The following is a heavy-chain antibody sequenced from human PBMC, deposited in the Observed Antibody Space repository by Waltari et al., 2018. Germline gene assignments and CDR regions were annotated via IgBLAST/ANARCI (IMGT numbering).Heavy chain of an antibody. V-gene: IGHV4-30-2*03. D-gene: IGHD2-15*01. Sequence: QVQLQESGPGLVTPSQTLSLTCTVSGGSISIGRYSWSWIRQPPGKGLEWIGSIYHSGSTYYNPSLKSRVTISVDTSKNQFSLKLSSVTAADTAVYYCARQRMGPDAFDIWGQGTMVTVSS. CDR3: ARQRMGPDAFDI. CDR1: GGSISIGRYS. CDR2: IYHSGST. J-gene: IGHJ3*02.